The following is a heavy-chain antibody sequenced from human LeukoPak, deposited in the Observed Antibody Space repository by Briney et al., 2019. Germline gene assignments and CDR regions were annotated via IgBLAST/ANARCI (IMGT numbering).Heavy chain of an antibody. D-gene: IGHD3-10*01. CDR2: ISPYNGNT. J-gene: IGHJ5*02. CDR3: ARDRRITMVRGVINWFDP. CDR1: GYTFTNYD. Sequence: GASVKVSCKASGYTFTNYDINWVRQATGQGLEWMGWISPYNGNTKYTQKVQGRVTMTTDTSTSTAYMELRSLRSDDTAVYYCARDRRITMVRGVINWFDPWGQGTLVTVSS. V-gene: IGHV1-18*01.